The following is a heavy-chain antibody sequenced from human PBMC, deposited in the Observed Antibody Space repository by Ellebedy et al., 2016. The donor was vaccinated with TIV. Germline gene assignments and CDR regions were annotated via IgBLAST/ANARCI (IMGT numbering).Heavy chain of an antibody. Sequence: ASVKVSXXASGYTFTGYYMHWVRQAPGQGLEWMGWINPNSGGTNYAQKFQGRVTMTRDTSISTAYMELSRLRSDDTAVYYCATDLTGPSPVSGWGQGTLVTVSS. D-gene: IGHD3-10*01. CDR2: INPNSGGT. J-gene: IGHJ4*02. CDR3: ATDLTGPSPVSG. V-gene: IGHV1-2*02. CDR1: GYTFTGYY.